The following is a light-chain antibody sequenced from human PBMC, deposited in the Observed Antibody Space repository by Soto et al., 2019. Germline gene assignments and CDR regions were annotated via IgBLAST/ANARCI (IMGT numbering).Light chain of an antibody. V-gene: IGKV3-20*01. CDR2: GAS. CDR1: QVVVTAY. J-gene: IGKJ3*01. CDR3: LLFRGSPT. Sequence: EIVLTQSPGTLSLSPGERATLSCRANQVVVTAYLHWYQHKPGQAPRLLISGASTRASGIPDRFSGSGVGTDFTLTINRLEPEDCAVYYCLLFRGSPTFGPGSRVHIK.